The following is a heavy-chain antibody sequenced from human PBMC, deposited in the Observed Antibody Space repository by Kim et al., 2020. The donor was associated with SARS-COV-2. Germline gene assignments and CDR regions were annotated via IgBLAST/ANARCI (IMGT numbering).Heavy chain of an antibody. CDR3: ARDMIVGGFDI. CDR2: INHSGST. Sequence: SETLSLTCAVYGGSFSGYYWSWIRQPPGKGLEWIGEINHSGSTNYNPSLKSRVTISVDTSKNQFSLKLSSVTAADTAVYYCARDMIVGGFDIWGQGTMVTVSS. D-gene: IGHD3-22*01. CDR1: GGSFSGYY. J-gene: IGHJ3*02. V-gene: IGHV4-34*01.